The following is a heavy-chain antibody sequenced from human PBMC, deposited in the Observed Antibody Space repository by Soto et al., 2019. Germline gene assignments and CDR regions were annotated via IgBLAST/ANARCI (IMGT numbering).Heavy chain of an antibody. D-gene: IGHD3-16*01. CDR3: ARDQAFGMDV. J-gene: IGHJ6*02. CDR2: ISAYNGNT. V-gene: IGHV1-18*01. Sequence: QVQLVQSGAEVKKPGASMKVSCKASGYTFINNAITWVRQAPGQGLEWMGWISAYNGNTNYAQKLQGRVTMTIDISTSTAYMELRRLRSDDTAVYYCARDQAFGMDVWGQGTTVTVSS. CDR1: GYTFINNA.